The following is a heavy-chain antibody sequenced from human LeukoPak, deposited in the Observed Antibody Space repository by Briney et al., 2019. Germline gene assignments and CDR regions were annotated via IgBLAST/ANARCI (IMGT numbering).Heavy chain of an antibody. D-gene: IGHD2-21*01. J-gene: IGHJ6*03. V-gene: IGHV3-30*02. CDR2: IPKDGSNK. CDR3: AKARGISAPTGYYYYMDV. Sequence: GGSLRLSCAASGFTFSSYSMNWVRQAPGKGLEWVGYIPKDGSNKFYADSVKGRFTISRDNSKNTLGLQMNSLRAEDTALYYCAKARGISAPTGYYYYMDVWADGTTVTVSS. CDR1: GFTFSSYS.